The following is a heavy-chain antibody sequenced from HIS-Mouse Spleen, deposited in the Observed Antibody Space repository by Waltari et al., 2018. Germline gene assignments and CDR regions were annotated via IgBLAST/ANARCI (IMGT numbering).Heavy chain of an antibody. Sequence: QVQLVESGGGVVQPGRSLRLSCAASGFTFSSYARHWVRQAPGKGLEWVAVISYDGSNKSYADSVKGRFTISRDNSKNTLYLQMNSLRAEDTAVYYCARAGDSSGWRDFDYWGQGKLVTVSS. CDR2: ISYDGSNK. V-gene: IGHV3-30*04. CDR3: ARAGDSSGWRDFDY. D-gene: IGHD6-19*01. J-gene: IGHJ4*02. CDR1: GFTFSSYA.